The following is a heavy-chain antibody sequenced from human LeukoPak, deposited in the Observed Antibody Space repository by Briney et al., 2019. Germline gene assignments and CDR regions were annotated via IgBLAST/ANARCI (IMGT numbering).Heavy chain of an antibody. CDR1: GYTLTELS. V-gene: IGHV1-24*01. Sequence: ASVKVSCKVSGYTLTELSMHWVRQAPGKGLEWMGGFDPEDGETIYAQKFQGRVTMTRDTSISTAYMELSRLRSDDTAVYYCARVSFPSVYCSSTSCYPLYGMDVWGQGTTVTVSS. J-gene: IGHJ6*02. CDR2: FDPEDGET. CDR3: ARVSFPSVYCSSTSCYPLYGMDV. D-gene: IGHD2-2*01.